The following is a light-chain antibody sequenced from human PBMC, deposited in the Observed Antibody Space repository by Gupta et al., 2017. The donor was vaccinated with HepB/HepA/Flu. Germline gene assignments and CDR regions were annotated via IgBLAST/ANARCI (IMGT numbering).Light chain of an antibody. J-gene: IGLJ3*02. V-gene: IGLV1-44*01. CDR3: ATWDDSLNGWV. CDR1: NSNIGSNT. CDR2: SNN. Sequence: SVVPHPPSRSGPPGQRVTISCSGSNSNIGSNTVHWYTQLPGTAPKRLIYSNNLRLSGVPDRFSGSKSGTSASLAISGLQSEDEAHYFCATWDDSLNGWVFGGGTTVTVL.